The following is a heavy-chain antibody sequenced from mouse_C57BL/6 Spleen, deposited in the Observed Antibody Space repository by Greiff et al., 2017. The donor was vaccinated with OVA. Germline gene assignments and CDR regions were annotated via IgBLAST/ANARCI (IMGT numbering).Heavy chain of an antibody. J-gene: IGHJ1*03. CDR2: IDPETGGT. D-gene: IGHD1-1*01. CDR3: TRGGYGRAPSV. Sequence: QVQLQQSGAELVRPGASVTLSCKASGYTFTDYEMHWVKQTPVHGLEWIGAIDPETGGTAYNQKFKGKAILTADKSSSTAYMELRSLTSEDSAVYYCTRGGYGRAPSVWGTGTTVTVSS. CDR1: GYTFTDYE. V-gene: IGHV1-15*01.